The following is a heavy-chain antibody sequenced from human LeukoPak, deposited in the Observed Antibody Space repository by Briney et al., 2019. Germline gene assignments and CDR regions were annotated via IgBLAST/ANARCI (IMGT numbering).Heavy chain of an antibody. D-gene: IGHD3-10*01. CDR2: IYPGDSDT. CDR3: ARRYYGSGSYYNWFDP. J-gene: IGHJ5*02. CDR1: GYTFTNYW. Sequence: GESLKISCKGSGYTFTNYWIGWVRQMPGKGLEWMGIIYPGDSDTRYSPSFQGQVTISADKSISTAYLQWSSLKASDTAMYYCARRYYGSGSYYNWFDPWGQGTLVTVSS. V-gene: IGHV5-51*01.